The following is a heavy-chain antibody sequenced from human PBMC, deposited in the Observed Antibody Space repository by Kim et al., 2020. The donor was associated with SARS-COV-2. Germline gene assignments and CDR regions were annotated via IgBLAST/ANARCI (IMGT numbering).Heavy chain of an antibody. Sequence: GGSLRLSCAASGFTFDDYGMSWVRQAPGKGLEWVSGINWNGGSTGYADSVKGRFTISRDNAKNSLYLQMNSLRAEDTALYYCARVLFTQRNSYDYVWGIDYWGQGTLVTVSS. D-gene: IGHD3-16*01. J-gene: IGHJ4*02. CDR1: GFTFDDYG. CDR2: INWNGGST. V-gene: IGHV3-20*04. CDR3: ARVLFTQRNSYDYVWGIDY.